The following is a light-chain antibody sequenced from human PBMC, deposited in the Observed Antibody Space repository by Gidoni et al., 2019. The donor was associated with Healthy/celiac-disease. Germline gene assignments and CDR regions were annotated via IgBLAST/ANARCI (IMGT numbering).Light chain of an antibody. CDR2: GAS. CDR1: QSFSSSY. V-gene: IGKV3-20*01. CDR3: QQYGSSPPYT. J-gene: IGKJ2*01. Sequence: EIVLPQSPGTLSLSPGERATLSCRASQSFSSSYLAWYQQKPGQAPRLLIYGASSRATGIPDRFSGSGSGTDFTLTISRLEPEDFAVYYCQQYGSSPPYTCGQGTKLEIK.